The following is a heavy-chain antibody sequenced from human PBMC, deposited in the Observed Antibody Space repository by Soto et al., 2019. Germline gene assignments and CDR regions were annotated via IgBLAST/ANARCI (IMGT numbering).Heavy chain of an antibody. CDR2: ISAYNGNT. V-gene: IGHV1-18*01. CDR1: GYTFTSYG. CDR3: ARARLLWFGESFEY. J-gene: IGHJ4*02. Sequence: ASVKVSCKASGYTFTSYGISWVRQAPGQGLEWMGWISAYNGNTNYAQKLQGRVTMTTDTSTSTAYMELRSLRSDDTAVYYCARARLLWFGESFEYWGQGTLVTVSS. D-gene: IGHD3-10*01.